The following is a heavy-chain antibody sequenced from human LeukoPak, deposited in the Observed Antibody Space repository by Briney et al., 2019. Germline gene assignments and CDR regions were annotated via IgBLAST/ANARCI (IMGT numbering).Heavy chain of an antibody. D-gene: IGHD4-17*01. CDR1: GGSISSYY. Sequence: SETLSLTCTVSGGSISSYYWSWIRQPPGKGLEWIGYIYYSGSTNYNPSLKSRVTISVDTSKNQFSLKLSSVTAADMAVYYCARHGYGDYDDAFDIWGQGTMVTVSS. CDR3: ARHGYGDYDDAFDI. V-gene: IGHV4-59*08. CDR2: IYYSGST. J-gene: IGHJ3*02.